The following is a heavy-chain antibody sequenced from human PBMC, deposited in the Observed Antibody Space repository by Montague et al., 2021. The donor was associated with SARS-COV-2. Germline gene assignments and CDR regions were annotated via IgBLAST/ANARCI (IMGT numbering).Heavy chain of an antibody. D-gene: IGHD3-10*01. Sequence: SVKVSCKASGGTFSSYAISWVRQAPGQGLEWMGGIIPIFGTANXXXKXXXRVXITADESTSTAYMELSSLRSEDTAVYYCARMAPRDPSMVRGVIDYWGQGTLVTVSS. CDR1: GGTFSSYA. CDR2: IIPIFGTA. CDR3: ARMAPRDPSMVRGVIDY. V-gene: IGHV1-69*13. J-gene: IGHJ4*02.